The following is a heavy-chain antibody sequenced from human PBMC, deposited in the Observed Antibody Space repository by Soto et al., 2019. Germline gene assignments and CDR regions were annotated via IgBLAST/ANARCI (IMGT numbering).Heavy chain of an antibody. CDR1: GFTFSSHW. CDR2: INEDGSEK. Sequence: EVQLVESGGGLVQPGGSLRLSCAASGFTFSSHWMTWVRQAPGKGLEWVANINEDGSEKYYVDSVKGRFTISRDNAKNSLYLQMNSPRAEDTALFYCARGDNPEYWGQGTLVTVSS. CDR3: ARGDNPEY. J-gene: IGHJ4*02. V-gene: IGHV3-7*01. D-gene: IGHD1-1*01.